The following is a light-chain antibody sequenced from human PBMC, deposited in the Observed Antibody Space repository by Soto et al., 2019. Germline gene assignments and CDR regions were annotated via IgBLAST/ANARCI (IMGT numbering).Light chain of an antibody. CDR2: GAS. CDR3: QQYGSSRYT. CDR1: QSVSSTW. Sequence: ETVLTQSPGTLSLSPGERATLPCRASQSVSSTWLAWYQQKPGQPPRLLIYGASSRASGIPDRFSGSGSGTEFTLTISRLEPEDFAVYYCQQYGSSRYTFGQGTKLEIK. J-gene: IGKJ2*01. V-gene: IGKV3-20*01.